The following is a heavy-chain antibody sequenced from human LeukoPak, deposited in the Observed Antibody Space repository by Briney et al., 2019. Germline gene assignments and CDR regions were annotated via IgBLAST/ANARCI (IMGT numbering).Heavy chain of an antibody. CDR3: ARGGAPAAILGTDY. D-gene: IGHD2-2*02. CDR1: GYAFTGYY. CDR2: INPNSGGT. Sequence: ASVKVSCKASGYAFTGYYMHWVRQAPGQGLEWMGWINPNSGGTNYAQKFQGRVTMTRDTSISTAYMELSRLRSDDTAVYYCARGGAPAAILGTDYWGQGTLVTISS. J-gene: IGHJ4*02. V-gene: IGHV1-2*02.